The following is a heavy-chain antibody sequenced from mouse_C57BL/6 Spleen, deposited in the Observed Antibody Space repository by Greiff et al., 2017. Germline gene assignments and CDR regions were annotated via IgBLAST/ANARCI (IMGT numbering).Heavy chain of an antibody. Sequence: VQLQQSGAELVRPGASVKLSCKASGYTFTDSYINWVKQRPGQGLEWIARIYPGSGNTYYNEKFKGKATLTAEKSSSTAYMQLSSLTSEDSAVYFCARHRNYEAWFAYWGQGTLVTVSA. V-gene: IGHV1-76*01. D-gene: IGHD2-5*01. J-gene: IGHJ3*01. CDR3: ARHRNYEAWFAY. CDR2: IYPGSGNT. CDR1: GYTFTDSY.